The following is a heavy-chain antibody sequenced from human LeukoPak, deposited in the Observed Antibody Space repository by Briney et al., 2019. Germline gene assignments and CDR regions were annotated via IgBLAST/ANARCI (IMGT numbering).Heavy chain of an antibody. CDR2: ITGSGGFT. V-gene: IGHV3-23*01. CDR1: GLTFSDHA. Sequence: PGGSLRLSCVASGLTFSDHAMTWVRQAPGKGLEWVSGITGSGGFTFYAESVKGRFTVSRDNSKNTLYLQMNNLRAEDTAVYYCAKDRGSGWGIFDYWGQGTLVTVSS. D-gene: IGHD6-19*01. J-gene: IGHJ4*02. CDR3: AKDRGSGWGIFDY.